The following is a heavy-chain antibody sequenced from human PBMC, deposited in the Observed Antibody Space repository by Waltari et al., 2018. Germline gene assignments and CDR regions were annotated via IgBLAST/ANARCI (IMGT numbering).Heavy chain of an antibody. CDR2: IYSGGSST. V-gene: IGHV3-23*03. Sequence: EVQLLESGGGLVQPGGSLRLSCAASGFTFSSYAMSWVRQAPGKGLEWVSVIYSGGSSTYYADSVKGRFTISRDNSKNTLYLQMNSLRAEDTAVYYCAKDGCGDGGDCYPLIDWGQGTLVTVSS. J-gene: IGHJ4*02. CDR1: GFTFSSYA. CDR3: AKDGCGDGGDCYPLID. D-gene: IGHD2-21*01.